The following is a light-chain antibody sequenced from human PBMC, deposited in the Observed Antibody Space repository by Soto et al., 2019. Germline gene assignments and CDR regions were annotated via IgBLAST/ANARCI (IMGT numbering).Light chain of an antibody. Sequence: DIVMTQTPLSSPVTLGQAASISCRSSQSLLHSDGNTYLSWFQQKPGQPPGLLIYKVSDRFSGVPDRFSGSGAGTDFTLTISRVEAEDAGVYYCMQGTQSTWTFGQGTKVDIK. J-gene: IGKJ1*01. CDR3: MQGTQSTWT. CDR2: KVS. V-gene: IGKV2-24*01. CDR1: QSLLHSDGNTY.